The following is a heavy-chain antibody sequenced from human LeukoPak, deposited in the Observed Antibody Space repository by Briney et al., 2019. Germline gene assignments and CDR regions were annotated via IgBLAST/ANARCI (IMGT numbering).Heavy chain of an antibody. CDR1: GYTFTGYY. D-gene: IGHD3-10*01. V-gene: IGHV1-2*02. J-gene: IGHJ5*02. CDR3: ARDSNAMSVTMVRGVIITWGGPKSPYQTHEFDP. CDR2: INPNSGGT. Sequence: ASVKVSCKASGYTFTGYYMHWVRQAPGQGLEWMGWINPNSGGTNYAQKFQGRVTMTRDTSISTAYMELSRLRSDDTAVYYCARDSNAMSVTMVRGVIITWGGPKSPYQTHEFDPWGQGTLVTVSS.